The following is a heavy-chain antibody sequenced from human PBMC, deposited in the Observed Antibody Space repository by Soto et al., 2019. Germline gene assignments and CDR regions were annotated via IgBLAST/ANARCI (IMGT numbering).Heavy chain of an antibody. CDR3: ARRTAYYDGSGYYVY. CDR1: GGSISSPSYY. V-gene: IGHV4-39*01. D-gene: IGHD3-22*01. J-gene: IGHJ4*02. CDR2: IYYSGNT. Sequence: SENLSLTCSVSGGSISSPSYYWDWIRQPPGKGLEWIGSIYYSGNTYYNPSLKSRVTIFVDTSRNQFSLKVNSVTAADTAVYFCARRTAYYDGSGYYVYWGQGTLVTVSS.